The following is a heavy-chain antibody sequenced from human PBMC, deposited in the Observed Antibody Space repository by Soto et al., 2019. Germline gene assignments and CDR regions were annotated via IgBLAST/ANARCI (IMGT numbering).Heavy chain of an antibody. CDR3: ARTSCCSSTSCYSFYDFWSGYYPFDY. CDR1: GFTFSDYY. V-gene: IGHV3-11*01. D-gene: IGHD3-3*01. Sequence: PGGSLRLSCAASGFTFSDYYMSWIRQAPGKGLEWVSYISSSGSTIYYADSVKGRFTISRDNAKNSLYLQMNSLRAEDTAVYYCARTSCCSSTSCYSFYDFWSGYYPFDYWGQGTLVTVSS. CDR2: ISSSGSTI. J-gene: IGHJ4*02.